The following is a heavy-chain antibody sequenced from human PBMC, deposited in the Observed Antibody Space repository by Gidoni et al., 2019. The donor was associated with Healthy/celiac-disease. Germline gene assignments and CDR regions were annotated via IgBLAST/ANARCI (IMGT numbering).Heavy chain of an antibody. CDR1: GFTFSSYS. J-gene: IGHJ5*02. CDR2: ISSSSSYI. CDR3: ARCYDFWSGYSSVGLTNWFDP. D-gene: IGHD3-3*01. V-gene: IGHV3-21*01. Sequence: EVQLVESGGGLVKPGGSLRLSCAASGFTFSSYSMNWVRQAPGKGLEWVSSISSSSSYIYYADSVKGRFTISRDNAKNSLYLQMNSLRAEDTAVYYCARCYDFWSGYSSVGLTNWFDPWGQGTLVTVSS.